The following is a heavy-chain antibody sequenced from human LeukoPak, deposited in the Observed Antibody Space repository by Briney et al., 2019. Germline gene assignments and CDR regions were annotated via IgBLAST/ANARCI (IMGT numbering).Heavy chain of an antibody. D-gene: IGHD3-22*01. J-gene: IGHJ4*02. V-gene: IGHV1-18*01. CDR1: GYTFTSYG. Sequence: GASVKVSCKASGYTFTSYGISWVRQAPGQGLEWRGWISAYNGNTNYAQKLQGRVTMTTDTSTSTAYMEPRSLRSDDTAVYYCARDPMYYYDSSGYYKTTDYWGQGTLVTVSP. CDR3: ARDPMYYYDSSGYYKTTDY. CDR2: ISAYNGNT.